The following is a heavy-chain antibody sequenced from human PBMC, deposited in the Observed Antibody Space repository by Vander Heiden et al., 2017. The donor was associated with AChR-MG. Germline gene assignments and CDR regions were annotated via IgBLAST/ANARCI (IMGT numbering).Heavy chain of an antibody. Sequence: QVQLQESGPGLVKPSQTLSLTCTVPGGSISSGDYYWSWIRQPPGKGLEWIGYIYYSGSTYYNPSLKSRVTISVDTSKNQFSMKMSSVTAADTAVYYCARGSGRIVAADWCQGTMVTVSS. J-gene: IGHJ3*01. D-gene: IGHD6-25*01. CDR2: IYYSGST. CDR3: ARGSGRIVAAD. V-gene: IGHV4-30-4*01. CDR1: GGSISSGDYY.